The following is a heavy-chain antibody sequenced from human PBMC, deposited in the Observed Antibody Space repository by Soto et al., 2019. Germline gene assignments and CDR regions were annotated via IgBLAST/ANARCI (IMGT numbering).Heavy chain of an antibody. Sequence: SKTLSLTCAVYGGSFSGYYWSWIRQPPGKGLEWIGEINHSGSTNYNPSLKSRVTISVDTSKNQLSLKLSSVTAADTAVYYCARARYSSGWRPRPYYFDYWGQGTLVTVSS. J-gene: IGHJ4*02. D-gene: IGHD6-19*01. CDR1: GGSFSGYY. CDR3: ARARYSSGWRPRPYYFDY. V-gene: IGHV4-34*01. CDR2: INHSGST.